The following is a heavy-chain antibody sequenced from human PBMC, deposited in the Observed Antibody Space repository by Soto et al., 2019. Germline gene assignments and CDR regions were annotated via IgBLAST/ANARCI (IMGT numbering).Heavy chain of an antibody. CDR2: IIPVFGTA. V-gene: IGHV1-69*01. CDR1: GGTFSSYA. CDR3: ARVGRRGYSYALQFDY. D-gene: IGHD5-18*01. J-gene: IGHJ4*02. Sequence: QVQLVQSGAEVKKPGSSVKVSCKASGGTFSSYAISWVRQAPGQGLEWMGGIIPVFGTANYAQKFQGRVTITADEPTSTAYMELSSLRSEDTAVYYCARVGRRGYSYALQFDYWGQGTLVTVSS.